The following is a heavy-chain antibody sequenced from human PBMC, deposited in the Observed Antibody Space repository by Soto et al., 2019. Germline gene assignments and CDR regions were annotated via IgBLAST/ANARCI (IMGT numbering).Heavy chain of an antibody. J-gene: IGHJ4*02. Sequence: PGESLKISCKVSGYSFTNYWIGWVRQMPGKGLEWVGIIHLSDSDTRYSPSSQGQVTMSVDKSITTAYLQWSSLKASDTAMYYCAILRTSSSPFDYWGQGTLVTVSS. CDR3: AILRTSSSPFDY. CDR2: IHLSDSDT. V-gene: IGHV5-51*01. D-gene: IGHD2-2*01. CDR1: GYSFTNYW.